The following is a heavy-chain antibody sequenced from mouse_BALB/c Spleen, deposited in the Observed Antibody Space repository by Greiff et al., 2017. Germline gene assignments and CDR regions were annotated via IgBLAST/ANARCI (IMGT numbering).Heavy chain of an antibody. Sequence: VQRVESGPQLVRPGASVKISCKASGYSFTSYWMHWVKQRPGQGLEWIGMIDPSDSETRLNQKFKDKATLTVDKSSSTAYMQLSSPTSEDSAVYYCARTGGSSVYYAMDYWGQGTSVTVSS. D-gene: IGHD1-1*01. CDR3: ARTGGSSVYYAMDY. J-gene: IGHJ4*01. CDR1: GYSFTSYW. V-gene: IGHV1S126*01. CDR2: IDPSDSET.